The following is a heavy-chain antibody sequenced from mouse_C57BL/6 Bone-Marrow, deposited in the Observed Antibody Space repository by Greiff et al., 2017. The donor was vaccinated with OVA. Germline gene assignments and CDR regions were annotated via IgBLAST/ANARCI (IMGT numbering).Heavy chain of an antibody. CDR2: IWRGGST. CDR1: GFSLTSYG. Sequence: QVQLKESGPGLVQPSQSLSITCTVSGFSLTSYGVHWVRQSPGKGLEWLGVIWRGGSTDYNAAFMSRLSITKDNSKSQVFFKMNSLQADDTAIYYCAKTPYYGSSYVLDYWGQGTTLTVSS. CDR3: AKTPYYGSSYVLDY. D-gene: IGHD1-1*01. J-gene: IGHJ2*01. V-gene: IGHV2-5*01.